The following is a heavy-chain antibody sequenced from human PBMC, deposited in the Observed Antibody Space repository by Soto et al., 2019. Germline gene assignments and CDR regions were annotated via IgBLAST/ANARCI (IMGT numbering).Heavy chain of an antibody. Sequence: ASAKVSCKASGGTFSTYTSTWVRQAHGQGLEWMGRIIPIIGIINYAQKFQGRVTISADKFTGTAYMELTGLRSDDTAVYYCAGDPDSHYNDSHASSYPWGQGTLVTVSS. D-gene: IGHD4-4*01. CDR3: AGDPDSHYNDSHASSYP. CDR1: GGTFSTYT. J-gene: IGHJ5*02. V-gene: IGHV1-69*04. CDR2: IIPIIGII.